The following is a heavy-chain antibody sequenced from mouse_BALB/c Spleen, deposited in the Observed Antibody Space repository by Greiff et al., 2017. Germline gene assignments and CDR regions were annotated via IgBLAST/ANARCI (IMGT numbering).Heavy chain of an antibody. CDR1: GDSITSGY. Sequence: EVKLVESGPSLVKPSQTLSLTCSVTGDSITSGYWNWIRKFPGNKLEYMGYISYSGSTYYNPSLKSRISITRDTSKNQYYLQLNSVTTEDTATYYCARSHYYGSSHYYAMDYWGQGTSVTVSS. J-gene: IGHJ4*01. CDR3: ARSHYYGSSHYYAMDY. CDR2: ISYSGST. V-gene: IGHV3-8*02. D-gene: IGHD1-1*01.